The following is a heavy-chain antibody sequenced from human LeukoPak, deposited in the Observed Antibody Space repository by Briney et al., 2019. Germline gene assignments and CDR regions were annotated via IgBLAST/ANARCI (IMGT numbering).Heavy chain of an antibody. V-gene: IGHV3-21*01. CDR1: GFTFSNAW. CDR3: ARDSGYCSGGSCYRPFDY. Sequence: GGSLRLSCAASGFTFSNAWMNWVRQAPGKGLEWVSSISSSSSYIYYADSVKGRFTISRDNAKNSLYLQMNSLRAEDTAVYYCARDSGYCSGGSCYRPFDYWGQGTLVTVSS. CDR2: ISSSSSYI. D-gene: IGHD2-15*01. J-gene: IGHJ4*02.